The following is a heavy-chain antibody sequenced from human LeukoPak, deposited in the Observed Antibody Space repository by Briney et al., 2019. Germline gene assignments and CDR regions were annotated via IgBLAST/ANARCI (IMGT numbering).Heavy chain of an antibody. Sequence: ASVNVSCKASGYTFTSYYMHWVRQAPGQGPEWMGIINPSGGSTSYAQKFQGRVTMTRDTSTSTVYMELSSLRSEDTAVYYCARGDYYDSSGYWLFDYWGQGTLVTVSS. V-gene: IGHV1-46*01. CDR3: ARGDYYDSSGYWLFDY. J-gene: IGHJ4*02. CDR2: INPSGGST. CDR1: GYTFTSYY. D-gene: IGHD3-22*01.